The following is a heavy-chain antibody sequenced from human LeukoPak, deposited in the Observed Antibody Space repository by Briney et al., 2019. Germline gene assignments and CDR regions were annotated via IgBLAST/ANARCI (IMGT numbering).Heavy chain of an antibody. V-gene: IGHV1-46*01. J-gene: IGHJ4*02. D-gene: IGHD3-22*01. CDR2: IYPSGGST. Sequence: ASVKVSCKASGYTFTIYYMHWVRQAPGQGVERMGIIYPSGGSTSYAQKFQGRVTMTRDMSTSTVYMELRRLRSDDTAVYYCARSLGEYYYDSSGYYRGYWGQGTLVTVSS. CDR1: GYTFTIYY. CDR3: ARSLGEYYYDSSGYYRGY.